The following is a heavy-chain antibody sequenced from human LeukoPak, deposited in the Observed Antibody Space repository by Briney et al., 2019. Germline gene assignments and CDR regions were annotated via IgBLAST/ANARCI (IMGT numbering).Heavy chain of an antibody. CDR2: ISWNSGNI. V-gene: IGHV3-9*03. J-gene: IGHJ4*02. CDR1: GFTFDDYA. Sequence: PGGSLRLSCAASGFTFDDYAMHCVRQAPGKGLEWVSGISWNSGNIVYADSVRGRFTISRDNAKNSLYLQMDSLGAEDMAFYYCAKDMRYSSSGSFDYWGQGTLVTVSS. CDR3: AKDMRYSSSGSFDY. D-gene: IGHD6-6*01.